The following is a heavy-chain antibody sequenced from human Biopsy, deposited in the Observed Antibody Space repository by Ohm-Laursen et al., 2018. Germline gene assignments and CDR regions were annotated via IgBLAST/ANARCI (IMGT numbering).Heavy chain of an antibody. Sequence: TLSLTCVVSGDSVTKYYWSWIRQPPGKGLEWIGHIYYSVTTSYNPSLQSRVSISVDTSRNQVSLTLSSVTAADTAVYYCARDSGILNYGNFKYYHYYGMDVWGQGTKVTVSS. CDR2: IYYSVTT. J-gene: IGHJ6*02. V-gene: IGHV4-59*02. CDR1: GDSVTKYY. CDR3: ARDSGILNYGNFKYYHYYGMDV. D-gene: IGHD4-11*01.